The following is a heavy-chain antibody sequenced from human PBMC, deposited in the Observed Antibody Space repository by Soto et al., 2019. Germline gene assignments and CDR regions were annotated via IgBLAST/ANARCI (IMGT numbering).Heavy chain of an antibody. J-gene: IGHJ4*02. Sequence: QVQLVQSGAEVKKPGASVKVSCKASGYTFTSYAMHWVRQAPGQRLEWMGWINAGNGNTKHSQKFQGRVTITRDTSASTAYMELSRLRSEDTAVYYCARSIVVVTSFDYWGQGTLVTVSS. D-gene: IGHD3-22*01. CDR3: ARSIVVVTSFDY. CDR2: INAGNGNT. CDR1: GYTFTSYA. V-gene: IGHV1-3*01.